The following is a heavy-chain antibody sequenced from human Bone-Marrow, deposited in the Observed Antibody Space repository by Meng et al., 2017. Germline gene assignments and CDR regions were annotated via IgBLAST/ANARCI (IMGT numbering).Heavy chain of an antibody. CDR2: IYYSGST. CDR1: GGSVSSCSYY. D-gene: IGHD3-10*01. J-gene: IGHJ3*02. CDR3: ARGSGITMVREPRNDAVDI. V-gene: IGHV4-61*01. Sequence: GSLRLSCTVSGGSVSSCSYYWSWIRQPPGKGLEWIGYIYYSGSTNYNPSLKSRVTISVDTSKNQFSLKPSSVTAADTAVYYCARGSGITMVREPRNDAVDIWGQGTMVTVSS.